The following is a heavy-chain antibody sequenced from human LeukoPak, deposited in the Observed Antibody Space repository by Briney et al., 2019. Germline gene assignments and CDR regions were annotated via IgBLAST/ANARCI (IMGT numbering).Heavy chain of an antibody. V-gene: IGHV3-33*01. Sequence: QPGGSLRLSCAASGFTFSSYGMHWVRRAPGKGLEWVAVIWYDGSNKYYADSVKGRFTISRDNSKNTLYLQMNSLRAEDTAVYYCARAIVVVPAAADYWGQGTLVTVSS. D-gene: IGHD2-2*01. CDR1: GFTFSSYG. CDR3: ARAIVVVPAAADY. J-gene: IGHJ4*02. CDR2: IWYDGSNK.